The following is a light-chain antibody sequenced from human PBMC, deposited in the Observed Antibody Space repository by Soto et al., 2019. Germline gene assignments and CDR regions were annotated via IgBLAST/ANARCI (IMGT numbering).Light chain of an antibody. CDR2: DAS. CDR3: QQRSDLLT. V-gene: IGKV3-11*01. CDR1: QSVSSY. J-gene: IGKJ4*01. Sequence: EIVLTQSPATLSLSPGERATLSCRASQSVSSYLAWYQQKAGQAPRLLIYDASNRATGIPARFSGSGSGTDFPLTISSLEPEDFAVYYCQQRSDLLTFGGGTKVEIK.